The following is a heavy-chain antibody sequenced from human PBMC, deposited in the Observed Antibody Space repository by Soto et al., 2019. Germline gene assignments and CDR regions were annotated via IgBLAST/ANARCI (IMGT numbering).Heavy chain of an antibody. CDR2: IYYSGST. J-gene: IGHJ6*03. Sequence: SETLSLTCTVSGGSISSSSYYWGWIRQPPGKGLEWIGSIYYSGSTYYNPSLKSRVTISVDTSKNQFSLKLSSVTAADTAVYYCAVEVLRYFDWLLEDYYYMDVWGKGTTVTVSS. CDR3: AVEVLRYFDWLLEDYYYMDV. V-gene: IGHV4-39*01. D-gene: IGHD3-9*01. CDR1: GGSISSSSYY.